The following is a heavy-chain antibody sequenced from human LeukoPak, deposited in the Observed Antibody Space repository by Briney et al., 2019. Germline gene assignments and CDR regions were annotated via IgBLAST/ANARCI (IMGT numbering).Heavy chain of an antibody. Sequence: GGSLRLSCAASGFAFSSYAMSWVRQAPGKGLEWVSAISGSGGSTYYADSVKGRFTISRDNSKNTLYLQMNSLRAEDTAVYYCAKDQWELLGYFDYWGQGTLVTVSS. CDR2: ISGSGGST. J-gene: IGHJ4*02. V-gene: IGHV3-23*01. D-gene: IGHD1-26*01. CDR1: GFAFSSYA. CDR3: AKDQWELLGYFDY.